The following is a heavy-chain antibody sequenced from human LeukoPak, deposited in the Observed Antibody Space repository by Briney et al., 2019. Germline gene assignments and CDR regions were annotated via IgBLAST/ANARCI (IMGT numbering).Heavy chain of an antibody. CDR3: ARAAYYYDSSGYCDY. CDR2: ISSSGFTI. CDR1: GFTFSSYG. Sequence: PGGSLRLSCAASGFTFSSYGMNWVRQAPGKGLEWVAFISSSGFTISYADSVKARFTISRDNAKNSLYLQMYSLRAEDTAVYYCARAAYYYDSSGYCDYWGQGTLVTVSS. V-gene: IGHV3-48*03. J-gene: IGHJ4*02. D-gene: IGHD3-22*01.